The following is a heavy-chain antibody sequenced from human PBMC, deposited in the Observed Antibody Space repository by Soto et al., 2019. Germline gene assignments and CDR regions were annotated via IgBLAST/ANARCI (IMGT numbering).Heavy chain of an antibody. CDR3: ARDSEHTIFGVVIIGHGMDV. CDR2: IRYDGSNK. J-gene: IGHJ6*02. Sequence: GGSLPLSCEASGFNLDNYAMQWVRQAKGKGLEWVAVIRYDGSNKCYADSVKGRFTISRDNSKNTLYLQMNSLRAEDTAVYYCARDSEHTIFGVVIIGHGMDVWGQGTTVTVSS. V-gene: IGHV3-30-3*01. D-gene: IGHD3-3*01. CDR1: GFNLDNYA.